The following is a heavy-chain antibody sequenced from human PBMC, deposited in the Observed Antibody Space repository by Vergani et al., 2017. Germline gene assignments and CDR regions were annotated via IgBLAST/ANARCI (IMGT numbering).Heavy chain of an antibody. CDR1: GGSFSGYY. V-gene: IGHV4-34*01. D-gene: IGHD6-19*01. Sequence: QVQLQQWGAGLLKPSETLSLTCAVHGGSFSGYYWSWIRQPPGKGLEWIGEINHSGSTNYNPSLNSRVTISVDTSKNQFSLRLSSMTAADTAVYYCASGGAVAGNHAQYWGQGTLVTVSS. CDR2: INHSGST. CDR3: ASGGAVAGNHAQY. J-gene: IGHJ4*02.